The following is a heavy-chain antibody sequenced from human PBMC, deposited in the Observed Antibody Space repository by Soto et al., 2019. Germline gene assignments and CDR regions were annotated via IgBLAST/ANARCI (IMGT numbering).Heavy chain of an antibody. V-gene: IGHV1-58*01. D-gene: IGHD5-12*01. Sequence: GASVKVSCKASGFTFTSSAVQWVRQARGQRLEWIGWIVVGSGNTNYAQKFQERVTITRDMSTSTAYMELSSLRSEDAAVYYCAVISRDGYNPHFDYWGQGTLVTVSS. CDR3: AVISRDGYNPHFDY. CDR1: GFTFTSSA. J-gene: IGHJ4*02. CDR2: IVVGSGNT.